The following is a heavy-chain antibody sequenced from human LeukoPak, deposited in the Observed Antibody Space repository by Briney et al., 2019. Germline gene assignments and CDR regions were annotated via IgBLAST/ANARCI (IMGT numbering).Heavy chain of an antibody. D-gene: IGHD6-19*01. Sequence: SGGSLRLSCAASGFTFSSYSMNWVRQAPGKGLEWVSYISSSSSTIYYADSVKGRFTISRDNAKNSLYLQMNSLRAEDTAVYYCARTSLSSGWYYWGQGTLVTVSS. CDR2: ISSSSSTI. V-gene: IGHV3-48*04. J-gene: IGHJ4*02. CDR1: GFTFSSYS. CDR3: ARTSLSSGWYY.